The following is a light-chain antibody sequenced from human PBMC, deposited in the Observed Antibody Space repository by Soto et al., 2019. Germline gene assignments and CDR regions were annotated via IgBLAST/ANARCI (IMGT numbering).Light chain of an antibody. Sequence: IEMTHSPSALSASVGEGVTMACRASQGISNYLAWYQQKPGKAPELLIYAASTLQSGVPSRFSGSGSGTDFTLTISCLQSEDFATYYCQQYYSFPLTFGGGTKVDIK. CDR1: QGISNY. J-gene: IGKJ4*01. V-gene: IGKV1D-8*02. CDR3: QQYYSFPLT. CDR2: AAS.